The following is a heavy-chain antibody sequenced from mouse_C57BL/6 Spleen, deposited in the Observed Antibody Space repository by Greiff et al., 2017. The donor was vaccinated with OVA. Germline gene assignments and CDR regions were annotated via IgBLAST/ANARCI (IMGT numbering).Heavy chain of an antibody. CDR1: GFTFSSYA. CDR2: ISDGGSYT. V-gene: IGHV5-4*01. Sequence: EVQGVESGGGLVKPGGSLKLSCAASGFTFSSYAMSWVRQTPEKRLEWVATISDGGSYTYYPDNVKGRVTISRDNAKNNLYLQMSHLKSEDTAMYYCAIGLRAFDYWGQGTTLTVSS. J-gene: IGHJ2*01. D-gene: IGHD2-2*01. CDR3: AIGLRAFDY.